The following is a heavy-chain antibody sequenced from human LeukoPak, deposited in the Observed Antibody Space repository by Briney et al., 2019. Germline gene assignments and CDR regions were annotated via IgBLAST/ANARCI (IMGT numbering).Heavy chain of an antibody. CDR1: GYTFINYG. V-gene: IGHV1-18*01. CDR2: ISTYNGNT. CDR3: ARESGLYGSGSRY. Sequence: ASVKVSCKASGYTFINYGISWVRQAPGQGLEWMGWISTYNGNTHYAQEFQGRVTMTRNPSISTAYMELSSLRSEDTAVYYCARESGLYGSGSRYWGQGTLVTVSS. J-gene: IGHJ4*02. D-gene: IGHD3-10*01.